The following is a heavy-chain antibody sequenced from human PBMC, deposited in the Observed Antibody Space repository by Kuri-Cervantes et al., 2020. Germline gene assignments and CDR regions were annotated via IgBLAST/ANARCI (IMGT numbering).Heavy chain of an antibody. CDR3: ARIVDTAVWFDP. CDR1: GGSISGYY. CDR2: IYISGST. J-gene: IGHJ5*02. V-gene: IGHV4-59*05. Sequence: SETLSLTCSVSGGSISGYYWSWLRQPAGKGLEWIGRIYISGSTYYNPSLKSRVTISVDTSKNQFSLKLSSVTAADTAVYYCARIVDTAVWFDPWGQGILVTVSS. D-gene: IGHD5-18*01.